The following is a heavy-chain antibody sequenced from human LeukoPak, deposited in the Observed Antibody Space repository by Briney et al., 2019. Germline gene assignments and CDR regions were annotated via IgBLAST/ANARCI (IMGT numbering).Heavy chain of an antibody. Sequence: PSETLSLTCAVYGGSFSGYYWSWIRQPPGKGLEWIGEINHSGSTNYNPSLKSRVTISVDTSKNQFSLKLSSVTAADTAVYYCARVIVGATNWFDPWGQGTLVTVSS. V-gene: IGHV4-34*01. CDR1: GGSFSGYY. J-gene: IGHJ5*02. CDR3: ARVIVGATNWFDP. D-gene: IGHD1-26*01. CDR2: INHSGST.